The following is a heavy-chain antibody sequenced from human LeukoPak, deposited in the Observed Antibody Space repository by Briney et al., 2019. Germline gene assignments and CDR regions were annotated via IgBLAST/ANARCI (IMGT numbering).Heavy chain of an antibody. D-gene: IGHD1-14*01. Sequence: PGGSLRLSCVASEFTFRNYWIHWVRQPPGKGLVWVSRIRYDGIVTNYADSVEGRFTISRDDAKNTVHLQMNSLRDDDTAVYYCARANPADFNLWGRGTLVTVSS. CDR2: IRYDGIVT. V-gene: IGHV3-74*01. J-gene: IGHJ2*01. CDR3: ARANPADFNL. CDR1: EFTFRNYW.